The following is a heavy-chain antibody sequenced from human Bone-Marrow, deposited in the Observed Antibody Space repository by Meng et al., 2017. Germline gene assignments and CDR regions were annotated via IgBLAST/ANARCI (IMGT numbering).Heavy chain of an antibody. CDR2: INHSGST. Sequence: QGQLQQWGAGLLKPSETRSLTCAVYGGSFSGYYWSWIRQPPGKGLEWIGEINHSGSTNYNPSLKSRVTISVDTSKNQFSLKLSSVTAADTAVYYCARASTSGQWLARKFDYWGQGTLVTVSS. V-gene: IGHV4-34*01. CDR3: ARASTSGQWLARKFDY. CDR1: GGSFSGYY. D-gene: IGHD6-19*01. J-gene: IGHJ4*02.